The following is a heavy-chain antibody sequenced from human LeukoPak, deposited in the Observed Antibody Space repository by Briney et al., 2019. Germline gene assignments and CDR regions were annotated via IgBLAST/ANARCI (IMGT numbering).Heavy chain of an antibody. V-gene: IGHV1-18*01. Sequence: PSVKFSCKASGYTFTSYGISWVRQAPGQGLEWMGWISAYNGNTNYAQKLQGRVTMTTDTSTTTAYMELRSLKSDDTAVYYCAKSKDTAMGNWGQGTLVSVSS. D-gene: IGHD5-18*01. CDR2: ISAYNGNT. J-gene: IGHJ4*02. CDR1: GYTFTSYG. CDR3: AKSKDTAMGN.